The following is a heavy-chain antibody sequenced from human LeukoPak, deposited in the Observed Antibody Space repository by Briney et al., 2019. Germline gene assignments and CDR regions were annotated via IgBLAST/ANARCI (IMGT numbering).Heavy chain of an antibody. J-gene: IGHJ4*02. Sequence: GGSLRLSCAASAFTFSRYGMHWVRQAPGKGLEWVAFIRYDGSNKYYADSVKGRFTISRDNSKNTLYLQMNSLRSEDTAVYYCARWHRGYYGFDYWGQGTLVTVSS. CDR1: AFTFSRYG. CDR2: IRYDGSNK. CDR3: ARWHRGYYGFDY. D-gene: IGHD3-10*01. V-gene: IGHV3-30*02.